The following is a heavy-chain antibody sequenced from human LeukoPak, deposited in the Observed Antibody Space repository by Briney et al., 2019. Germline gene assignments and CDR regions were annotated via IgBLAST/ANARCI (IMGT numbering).Heavy chain of an antibody. D-gene: IGHD5-12*01. V-gene: IGHV3-21*01. Sequence: PGGSLRLSCAASGFTFSSYSMNWVRQAPGKGLEWVSSISSSSSYIYYADSVKGRFTISRDNAKNSLYLQMNSLRAEDTAVYYCARAQGYSGYDYHYWGQGTLVTVSS. J-gene: IGHJ4*02. CDR1: GFTFSSYS. CDR2: ISSSSSYI. CDR3: ARAQGYSGYDYHY.